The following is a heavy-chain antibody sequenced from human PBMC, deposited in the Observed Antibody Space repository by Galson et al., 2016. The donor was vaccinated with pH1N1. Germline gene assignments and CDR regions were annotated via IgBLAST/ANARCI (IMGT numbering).Heavy chain of an antibody. D-gene: IGHD3-16*01. Sequence: PALVKPTQTLTLTCTFSGFSISSSGMGVGWIRQPPGKALEWLALIYWDDDKRYSPSLKRRLPITKDTSKNQVILTMTNMDPVDTATYYCAHREVMITNAFDFWGPGTMVTVSS. J-gene: IGHJ3*01. CDR2: IYWDDDK. CDR1: GFSISSSGMG. V-gene: IGHV2-5*02. CDR3: AHREVMITNAFDF.